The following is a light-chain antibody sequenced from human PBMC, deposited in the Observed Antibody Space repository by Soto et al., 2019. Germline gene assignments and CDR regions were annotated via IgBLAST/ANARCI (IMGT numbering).Light chain of an antibody. CDR1: QIVSSTY. CDR2: GAS. J-gene: IGKJ4*01. CDR3: QPYNNWRVT. V-gene: IGKV3-20*01. Sequence: EIVLTQSPGTLSLSPGERATLSCRASQIVSSTYLAWFQQKPGQAPRLLMYGASTRATGIPDRFSGSGSGTAVTLAISWLGPEGFAWYYCQPYNNWRVTFGGGTKVDIK.